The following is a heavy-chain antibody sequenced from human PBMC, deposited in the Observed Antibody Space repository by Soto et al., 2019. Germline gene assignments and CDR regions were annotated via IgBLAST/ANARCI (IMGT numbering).Heavy chain of an antibody. Sequence: SVKVSCKASGGTFSSYAISWVRQAPGQGLEWMGGIIPIFGTANYAQKFQGRVTITADESTSTAYMELSSLRSEDTAVYYCAAVLRFLEWLSYFDYWGQGTLVTV. D-gene: IGHD3-3*01. J-gene: IGHJ4*02. CDR3: AAVLRFLEWLSYFDY. V-gene: IGHV1-69*13. CDR1: GGTFSSYA. CDR2: IIPIFGTA.